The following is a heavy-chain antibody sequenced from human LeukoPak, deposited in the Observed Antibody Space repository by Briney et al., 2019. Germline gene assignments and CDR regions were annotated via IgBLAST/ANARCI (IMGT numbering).Heavy chain of an antibody. D-gene: IGHD1-26*01. Sequence: ASVKVSCKASGYTFTSYGISWVRQAPGQGLEWMGWISAYNGNTNYAQKLQGRVTMTTDTSISTAYMELSRLRSDDTAVYYCARGKWELTSGKNFDYWGQGTLVTVSS. CDR1: GYTFTSYG. CDR2: ISAYNGNT. V-gene: IGHV1-18*01. J-gene: IGHJ4*02. CDR3: ARGKWELTSGKNFDY.